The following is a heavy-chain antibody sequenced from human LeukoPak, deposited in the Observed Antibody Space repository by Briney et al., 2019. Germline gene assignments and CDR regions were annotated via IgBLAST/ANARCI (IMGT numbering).Heavy chain of an antibody. J-gene: IGHJ5*02. CDR1: GGSINNSNYY. Sequence: SETLSLTCTVSGGSINNSNYYWGWIRQPPGKGLEWIGSIYYSGSTYYNPSLKSRVTISVDTSKNQFSLKLSSVTAADTVVYYCARRTEVAAAGKGFDPWGQGTLVTVSS. V-gene: IGHV4-39*01. CDR2: IYYSGST. D-gene: IGHD6-13*01. CDR3: ARRTEVAAAGKGFDP.